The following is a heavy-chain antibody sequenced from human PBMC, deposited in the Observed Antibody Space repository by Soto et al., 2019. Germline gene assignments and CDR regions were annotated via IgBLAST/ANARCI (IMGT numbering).Heavy chain of an antibody. V-gene: IGHV3-30-3*01. CDR3: ARSYSSSGYFDY. CDR2: ISYDGSNK. D-gene: IGHD1-26*01. Sequence: PGGSLRLSCAASGFTFSSYAMHWVRQVPGKGLEWVAVISYDGSNKYYADSVKGRFTISRDNSKNTLYLQMNSLRAEDTAVYYCARSYSSSGYFDYWGQGTLVTVSS. CDR1: GFTFSSYA. J-gene: IGHJ4*02.